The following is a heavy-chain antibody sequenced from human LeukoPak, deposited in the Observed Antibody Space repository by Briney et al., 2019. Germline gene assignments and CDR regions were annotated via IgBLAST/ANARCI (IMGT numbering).Heavy chain of an antibody. CDR1: GFTLSNAW. J-gene: IGHJ4*02. Sequence: GGSLRLSCAASGFTLSNAWMSWVRQAPGKGLEWVGRIKSKTDGGTTDYAAPVKGRFTISRDDSKNTLYLQMNSLKAEDTAVYYCTTGWQLDLELTRFDYWGQGTLVTVSS. CDR3: TTGWQLDLELTRFDY. D-gene: IGHD6-6*01. V-gene: IGHV3-15*01. CDR2: IKSKTDGGTT.